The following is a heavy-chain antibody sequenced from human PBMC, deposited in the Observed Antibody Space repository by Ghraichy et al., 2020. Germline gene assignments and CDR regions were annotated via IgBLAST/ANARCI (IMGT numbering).Heavy chain of an antibody. J-gene: IGHJ4*02. CDR2: ITTVGSSI. V-gene: IGHV3-11*04. CDR1: GFIFSDYH. Sequence: GESLNISCAASGFIFSDYHMSLVRQAPGKGLEWISYITTVGSSINYADSVKGRFTISRDDAKNTLYLQMSNLRDEDTALYYCARDRFNGRYLDYWGRGTLVTISS. CDR3: ARDRFNGRYLDY. D-gene: IGHD1-26*01.